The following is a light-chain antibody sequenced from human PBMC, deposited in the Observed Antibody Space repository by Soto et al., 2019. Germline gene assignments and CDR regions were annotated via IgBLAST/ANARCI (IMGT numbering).Light chain of an antibody. CDR3: QLLSPDRRA. V-gene: IGKV3-20*01. CDR2: GAS. CDR1: QTVRNNY. Sequence: EFVLTQAPGTLSLSPGERATLSCRSSQTVRNNYLAWYQQKPGQAPRLLIYGASSRATGIPDRFSGGGSGTDFTLAISRLEPEECAVYVSQLLSPDRRAFGGGTRLDIK. J-gene: IGKJ4*01.